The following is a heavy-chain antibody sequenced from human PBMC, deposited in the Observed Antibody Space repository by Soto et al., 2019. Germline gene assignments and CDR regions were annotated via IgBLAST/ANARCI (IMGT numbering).Heavy chain of an antibody. CDR1: GFRLSSHE. J-gene: IGHJ4*02. CDR3: VRGPQGIIPAYDY. V-gene: IGHV3-48*03. Sequence: GGSLRLSCAASGFRLSSHEMNWVRQAPGKGPEWVSYISSTGYTIYYADSVTGRFTISRDNTKNSLYLQMNSLRAEDTAIYYCVRGPQGIIPAYDYWGQGTLVTVSS. D-gene: IGHD2-2*01. CDR2: ISSTGYTI.